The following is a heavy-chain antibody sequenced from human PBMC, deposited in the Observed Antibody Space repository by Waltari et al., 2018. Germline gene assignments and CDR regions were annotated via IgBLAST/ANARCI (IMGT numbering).Heavy chain of an antibody. D-gene: IGHD3-16*01. CDR3: ARRGTQDAFDI. J-gene: IGHJ3*02. Sequence: QVQLVESGGGVVQPGRSLRLSCAASGFTFSSYGMHWVRQAPGKWLEWIGSIYYSGSTYYNPSLKSRVTISVDTSKNQFSLKLSSVTAADTAVYYCARRGTQDAFDIWGQGTMVTVSS. V-gene: IGHV4-59*05. CDR1: GFTFSSYG. CDR2: IYYSGST.